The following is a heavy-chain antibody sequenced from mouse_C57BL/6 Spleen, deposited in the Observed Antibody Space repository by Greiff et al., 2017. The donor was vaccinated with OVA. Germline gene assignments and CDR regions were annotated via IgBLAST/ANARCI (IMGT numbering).Heavy chain of an antibody. J-gene: IGHJ3*01. CDR3: ARGGSGYSWFAY. CDR1: GYSFTGYY. CDR2: INPSTGGT. Sequence: VQLQQSGPELVKPGASVKISCKASGYSFTGYYMNWVKQSPEKSLEWIGEINPSTGGTTYNQKFKAKATLTVDKSSSTAYMQLKSLTSEDSAVYYCARGGSGYSWFAYWGQGTLVTVSA. D-gene: IGHD3-2*02. V-gene: IGHV1-42*01.